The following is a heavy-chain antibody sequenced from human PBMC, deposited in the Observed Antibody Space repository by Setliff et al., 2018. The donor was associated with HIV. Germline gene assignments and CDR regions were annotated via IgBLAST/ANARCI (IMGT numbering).Heavy chain of an antibody. CDR1: GFSISSDYY. CDR2: IYHSGST. J-gene: IGHJ4*02. CDR3: ASGDNFWSGSYY. V-gene: IGHV4-38-2*02. Sequence: KVSETLSLTCTVSGFSISSDYYGGWIRQPPGKGLEWIGSIYHSGSTYYNPSLQSRVTMAVDTSKNQFSLKVTSVTAADTAVYYCASGDNFWSGSYYWGQGTLVTVPQ. D-gene: IGHD3-3*01.